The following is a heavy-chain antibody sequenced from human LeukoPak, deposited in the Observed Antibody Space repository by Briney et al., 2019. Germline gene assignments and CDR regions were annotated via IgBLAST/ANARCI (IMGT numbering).Heavy chain of an antibody. CDR2: INPNSDGT. CDR3: ARDLYYYDSSGYYYYFDY. J-gene: IGHJ4*02. V-gene: IGHV1-2*02. Sequence: ASVKVSCKASGYTFTGYYMHWVRQAPGQGLEWMGWINPNSDGTNYAQKFQGRVTMTRDTSISTAYMELSRLRSDDTAVYYCARDLYYYDSSGYYYYFDYWGQGTLVTVSS. D-gene: IGHD3-22*01. CDR1: GYTFTGYY.